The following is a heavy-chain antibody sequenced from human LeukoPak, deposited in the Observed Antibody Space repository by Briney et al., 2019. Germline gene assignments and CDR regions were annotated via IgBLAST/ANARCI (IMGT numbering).Heavy chain of an antibody. V-gene: IGHV4-59*01. J-gene: IGHJ4*02. CDR2: IYYSGST. Sequence: SETLSLTCTVSGGSISSYYWSWIRQPPGKGLGWIGYIYYSGSTNYNPSLKSRVTISVDTSKNQFSLKLSSVTAADTALYYCARGYGSGTYYFSNEYYFDYWGQGTLVTVSS. D-gene: IGHD3-10*01. CDR1: GGSISSYY. CDR3: ARGYGSGTYYFSNEYYFDY.